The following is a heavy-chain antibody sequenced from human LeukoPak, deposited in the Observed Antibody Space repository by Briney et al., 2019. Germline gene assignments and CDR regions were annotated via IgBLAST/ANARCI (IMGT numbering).Heavy chain of an antibody. J-gene: IGHJ4*02. CDR1: GDSINDKYR. CDR3: VREEVAGFHY. Sequence: PSETLSLTCAVSGDSINDKYRWRWVRPFPDKGLEWIGEAFRSGGTTYNPSLKSRVTISIDYSKNQFSLHLSSVTAADTAVYFCVREEVAGFHYWGQGTLVTVSS. D-gene: IGHD5-12*01. CDR2: AFRSGGT. V-gene: IGHV4-4*02.